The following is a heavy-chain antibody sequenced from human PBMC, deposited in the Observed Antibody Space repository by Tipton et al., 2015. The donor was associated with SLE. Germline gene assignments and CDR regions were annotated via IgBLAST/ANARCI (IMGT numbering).Heavy chain of an antibody. CDR2: MYHSGST. V-gene: IGHV4-59*11. Sequence: TLSLTCTVSGGSIRSHYWSWIRQPPGKGLEWIGCMYHSGSTKYNPSLKSRVTISLDTSKNQVSLKLTSVTAADTAVYYCARGWYSRNWEWWFDPWGQGTLVTVSS. CDR1: GGSIRSHY. D-gene: IGHD6-13*01. CDR3: ARGWYSRNWEWWFDP. J-gene: IGHJ5*02.